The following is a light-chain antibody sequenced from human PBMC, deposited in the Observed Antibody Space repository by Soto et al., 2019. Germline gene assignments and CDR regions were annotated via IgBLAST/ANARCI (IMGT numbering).Light chain of an antibody. J-gene: IGKJ1*01. V-gene: IGKV1-6*01. CDR2: AAS. CDR3: LQDYNFRT. Sequence: ALQITHSPSSLSASVGDRVTITCRASQGIRNDLHWFQQKPGKAPRLLIYAASHLQNGIPSRFSGGGSGTDFSLTISSLQPEDFATYYCLQDYNFRTFGQGTKVDIK. CDR1: QGIRND.